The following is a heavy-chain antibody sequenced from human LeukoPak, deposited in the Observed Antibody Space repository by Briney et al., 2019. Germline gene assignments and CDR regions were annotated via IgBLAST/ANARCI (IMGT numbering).Heavy chain of an antibody. CDR2: FDPEDGET. Sequence: ASVKVSCKVSGYTLTELSMHWVRQAPGKGLEWMGGFDPEDGETIYAQKFQGRVTMTEDTSTDTAYMEPSSLRSEDTAVYYCATDRRRRDGYNWCYWGQGTLVTVSS. V-gene: IGHV1-24*01. CDR3: ATDRRRRDGYNWCY. D-gene: IGHD5-24*01. J-gene: IGHJ4*02. CDR1: GYTLTELS.